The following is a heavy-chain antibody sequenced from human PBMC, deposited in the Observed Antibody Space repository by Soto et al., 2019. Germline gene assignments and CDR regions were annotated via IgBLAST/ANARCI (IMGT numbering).Heavy chain of an antibody. CDR3: ARGWDYYGSGSLDY. Sequence: PSETLSLTCTVSGCSISSGGYYWSWIRQHPGKGLEWIGYIYYSGSTYYNPSLKSRVTISVDTSKNQFSLKLSSVTAADTAVYYCARGWDYYGSGSLDYWGQGTLVTVSS. CDR1: GCSISSGGYY. V-gene: IGHV4-31*03. D-gene: IGHD3-10*01. CDR2: IYYSGST. J-gene: IGHJ4*02.